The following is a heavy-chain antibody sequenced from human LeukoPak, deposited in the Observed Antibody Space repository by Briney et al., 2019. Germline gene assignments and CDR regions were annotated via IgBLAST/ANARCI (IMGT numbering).Heavy chain of an antibody. Sequence: GESLKISCKGSGYSFTSYWIGWVRQMPGKGLEWMGIIYPGDSDTRYSPSFQGQVTISADKSISTAYLQWSSLKASDTAMYYCARLNPWIVYGSGTLSPTGAFDIWGQGTMVTVSS. D-gene: IGHD3-10*01. CDR2: IYPGDSDT. J-gene: IGHJ3*02. CDR1: GYSFTSYW. V-gene: IGHV5-51*01. CDR3: ARLNPWIVYGSGTLSPTGAFDI.